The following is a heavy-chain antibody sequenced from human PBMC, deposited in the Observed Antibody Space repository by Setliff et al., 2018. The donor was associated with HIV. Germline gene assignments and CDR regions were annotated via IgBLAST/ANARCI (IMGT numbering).Heavy chain of an antibody. D-gene: IGHD3-10*01. CDR1: GGTLSTYA. CDR3: ARETAPAHYYGSGSYRLHAFDV. Sequence: SVKVSCKASGGTLSTYATIWVRQAPGQGLEWLGGIIPLFGRASYAQKFQGRVTITADESTNTAYMELSSLRSGDTAVYYCARETAPAHYYGSGSYRLHAFDVWGQGTMVTVSS. V-gene: IGHV1-69*13. J-gene: IGHJ3*01. CDR2: IIPLFGRA.